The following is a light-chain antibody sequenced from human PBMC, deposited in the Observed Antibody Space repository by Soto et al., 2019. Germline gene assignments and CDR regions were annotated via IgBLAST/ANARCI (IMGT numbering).Light chain of an antibody. CDR2: EVS. Sequence: QSALTQPPSASGSPGQSVTISCTGTSSDVGGYNSVSWYQHLPGKAPKLMIYEVSKRPSGVPDRFSGSKSANTASLTVSRLPAEDEADYYCSSYAGSDNYVFGTGTKLTVL. CDR3: SSYAGSDNYV. J-gene: IGLJ1*01. V-gene: IGLV2-8*01. CDR1: SSDVGGYNS.